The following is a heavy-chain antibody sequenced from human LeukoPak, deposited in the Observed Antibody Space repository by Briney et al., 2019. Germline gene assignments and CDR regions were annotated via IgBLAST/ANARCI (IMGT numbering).Heavy chain of an antibody. CDR3: AKPGIAVPGGYDA. J-gene: IGHJ3*01. Sequence: GGSLRLSCTASGFTFSNFWVHWVRQAPGKGLAWVSRISTDGRSTDYADSVKGRFTISRDNAKNTLYLQMNSLGVEDTAVYYCAKPGIAVPGGYDAWGQGTMVTVFS. CDR2: ISTDGRST. CDR1: GFTFSNFW. V-gene: IGHV3-74*01. D-gene: IGHD6-19*01.